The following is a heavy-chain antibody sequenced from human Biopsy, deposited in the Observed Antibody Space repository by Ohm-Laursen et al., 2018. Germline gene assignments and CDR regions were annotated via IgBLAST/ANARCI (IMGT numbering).Heavy chain of an antibody. V-gene: IGHV3-9*01. CDR3: ARDTRWSPYSMDV. CDR2: ITWNSGTI. J-gene: IGHJ6*02. Sequence: SLRLSCAASGFIFDDYAMHWVRQAPGKGLEWVSSITWNSGTIDYADSVKGRFTISRDNAKNSLYLQMHSLRAEDTAVYYCARDTRWSPYSMDVWGQGTTVTVSS. CDR1: GFIFDDYA. D-gene: IGHD4-23*01.